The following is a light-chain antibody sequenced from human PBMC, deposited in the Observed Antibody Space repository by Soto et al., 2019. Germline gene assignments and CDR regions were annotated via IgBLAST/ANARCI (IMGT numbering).Light chain of an antibody. CDR3: QQYNNWPPYT. CDR1: QSISSN. CDR2: GAS. Sequence: EIVMTQSPATLSVSPGERATLGCRASQSISSNLAWYQQKPGQAPRLLIYGASTRATGISARFSGRGSGTEFILTITNLRSEDFAVYYCQQYNNWPPYTFGQGTKLEIK. J-gene: IGKJ2*01. V-gene: IGKV3-15*01.